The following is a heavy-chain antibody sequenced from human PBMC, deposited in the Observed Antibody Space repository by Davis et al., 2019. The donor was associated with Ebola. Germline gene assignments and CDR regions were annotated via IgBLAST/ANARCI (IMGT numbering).Heavy chain of an antibody. Sequence: ASVKVSCKASGYTFTSYGITWVRQAPGQGLEWMGWINPHNGNTNYAQNVQGRVTMTTDTSTSTAYMEVGILRSEDTAVYYCARAVFGVVIKPFDYWGQGTRVTVSS. V-gene: IGHV1-18*04. J-gene: IGHJ4*02. CDR2: INPHNGNT. CDR1: GYTFTSYG. D-gene: IGHD3-3*01. CDR3: ARAVFGVVIKPFDY.